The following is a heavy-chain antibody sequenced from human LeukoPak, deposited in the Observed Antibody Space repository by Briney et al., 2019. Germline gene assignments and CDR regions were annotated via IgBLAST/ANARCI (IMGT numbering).Heavy chain of an antibody. Sequence: SGGSLRLSCAASGFTFNNYPMSWVRQAPGKGLEWVAAIGDKGVDTKYADSVKGRFTISRDNSKNTLYLQMNSLRVEDTAIYYCGKDWKIDFWGQGTLVTVSS. J-gene: IGHJ4*02. CDR3: GKDWKIDF. CDR1: GFTFNNYP. V-gene: IGHV3-23*01. D-gene: IGHD1-1*01. CDR2: IGDKGVDT.